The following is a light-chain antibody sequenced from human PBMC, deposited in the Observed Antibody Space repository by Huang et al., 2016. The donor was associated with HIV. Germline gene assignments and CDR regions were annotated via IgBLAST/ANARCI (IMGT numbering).Light chain of an antibody. CDR3: QQYGSSPPWT. Sequence: EIVLTQSPSTLSLSLGERATLSCRASQNFSSAYLIWYQQKPGQAPRLLIFGASNRASCIPDRFSGSGSGPDFTLTISSLEPEDFAVYYCQQYGSSPPWTFGQGTKVEI. V-gene: IGKV3-20*01. CDR2: GAS. J-gene: IGKJ1*01. CDR1: QNFSSAY.